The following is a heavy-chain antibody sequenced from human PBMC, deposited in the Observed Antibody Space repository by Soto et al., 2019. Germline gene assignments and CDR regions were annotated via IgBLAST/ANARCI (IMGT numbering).Heavy chain of an antibody. V-gene: IGHV3-15*01. CDR3: TTGHGYYYDSSGYYNFDY. J-gene: IGHJ4*02. CDR1: GFTFSNAW. D-gene: IGHD3-22*01. Sequence: TGGSLRLSCAASGFTFSNAWMSWVRQAPGKGLEWVGRIKSKTDGGTTDYAAPVKGRFTISRDDSKNTLYLQMNSLKTEDTAVYYCTTGHGYYYDSSGYYNFDYWGQGTLVTVSS. CDR2: IKSKTDGGTT.